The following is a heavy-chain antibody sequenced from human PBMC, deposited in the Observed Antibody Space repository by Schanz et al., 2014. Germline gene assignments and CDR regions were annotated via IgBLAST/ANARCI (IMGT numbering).Heavy chain of an antibody. V-gene: IGHV3-30*02. CDR2: LRSDGSRR. Sequence: VQLVESGGGVVQPGGSLRLSCVGSGYSFSDYDMYWIRQAPGKGLEWLAFLRSDGSRRDYADSVKGRFTISRDNSRNTLSLQMSSLRPEDTAVYYCAKDPPRGVRTPIKPTLDYWGQETRVTVS. D-gene: IGHD3-10*01. J-gene: IGHJ4*02. CDR3: AKDPPRGVRTPIKPTLDY. CDR1: GYSFSDYD.